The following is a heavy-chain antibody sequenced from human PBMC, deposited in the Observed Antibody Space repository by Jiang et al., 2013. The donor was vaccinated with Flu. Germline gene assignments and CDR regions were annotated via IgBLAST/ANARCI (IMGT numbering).Heavy chain of an antibody. CDR2: IYYSGST. D-gene: IGHD1-1*01. Sequence: GSGLVKPSETLSLTCTVSGGSISSYYWSWIRQPPGKGLEWIGYIYYSGSTNYNPSLKSRVTISVDTSKNQFSLKLSSVTAADTAVYYCARVTRSSKRDQGAFDIWGQGTMVTVSS. V-gene: IGHV4-59*01. J-gene: IGHJ3*02. CDR3: ARVTRSSKRDQGAFDI. CDR1: GGSISSYY.